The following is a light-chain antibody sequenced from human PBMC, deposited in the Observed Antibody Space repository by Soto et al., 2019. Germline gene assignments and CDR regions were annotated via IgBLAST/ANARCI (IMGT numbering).Light chain of an antibody. V-gene: IGKV3-20*01. Sequence: ETVLTQSPGTVSLSPGERATLSCTTSQTVNSDYLACYHQKPGQPPRLLIYGVFNRAAGIPDRCSGSGSGTYFTLTISGLEPEDSSVYYCQHYDGSPRTFGQGTKLEI. J-gene: IGKJ2*01. CDR2: GVF. CDR1: QTVNSDY. CDR3: QHYDGSPRT.